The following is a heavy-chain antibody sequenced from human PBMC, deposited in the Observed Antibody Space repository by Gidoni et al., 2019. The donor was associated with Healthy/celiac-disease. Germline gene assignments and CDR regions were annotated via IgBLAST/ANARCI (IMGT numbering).Heavy chain of an antibody. CDR3: ARLGTEPGNWNEEFDY. V-gene: IGHV4-31*03. Sequence: QVQLQESGPGMVKPSQTLSLTCTVPGGSISSGGYYWIWIRQHPGKGLEWIGSIYYSGSTYYNPSLKSRVTISVDTSKNQFSLKLSSVTAADTAVYYCARLGTEPGNWNEEFDYWGQGTLVTVSS. J-gene: IGHJ4*02. CDR1: GGSISSGGYY. D-gene: IGHD1-1*01. CDR2: IYYSGST.